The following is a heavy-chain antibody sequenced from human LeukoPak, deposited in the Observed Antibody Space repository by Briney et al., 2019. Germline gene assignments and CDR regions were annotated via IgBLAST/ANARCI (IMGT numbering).Heavy chain of an antibody. J-gene: IGHJ2*01. V-gene: IGHV3-53*01. CDR1: GFTVSTNY. Sequence: GGSLRPSCAASGFTVSTNYMNWVRQAPGKGLEWVSIIYSGATTYYADSVKGRFTISRDTSKNTLSLQMNSLRAEDTAVYFCARVGDHFHWNLDLWGSGTLVTVSS. CDR2: IYSGATT. D-gene: IGHD3-3*02. CDR3: ARVGDHFHWNLDL.